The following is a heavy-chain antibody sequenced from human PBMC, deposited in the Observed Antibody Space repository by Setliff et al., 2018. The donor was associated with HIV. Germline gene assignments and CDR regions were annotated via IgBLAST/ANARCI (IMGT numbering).Heavy chain of an antibody. Sequence: ASVKVSCKASGYTFTSYDINWVRQATGQGFEWMGWMNPNIDNTGYAQKFQGRVIMTRNTSISTAYMELTSLRSEDTAVFYCVRDQGGGNLDYWGQGTLVTVSS. CDR2: MNPNIDNT. CDR3: VRDQGGGNLDY. J-gene: IGHJ4*02. CDR1: GYTFTSYD. D-gene: IGHD2-2*01. V-gene: IGHV1-8*02.